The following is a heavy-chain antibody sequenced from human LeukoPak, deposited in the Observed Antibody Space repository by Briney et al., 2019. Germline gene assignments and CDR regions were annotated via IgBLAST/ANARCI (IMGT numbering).Heavy chain of an antibody. CDR1: GYTFTSYG. Sequence: ALVKVSCKASGYTFTSYGISWVRQAPGQGLEWMGWISAYNGNTNYAQKLQGRVTMTTDTSTSTAYMELRSLRSDDTAVYYCARYDSSGYYYGYFDYWGRGTLVTVSS. CDR2: ISAYNGNT. D-gene: IGHD3-22*01. V-gene: IGHV1-18*01. CDR3: ARYDSSGYYYGYFDY. J-gene: IGHJ4*02.